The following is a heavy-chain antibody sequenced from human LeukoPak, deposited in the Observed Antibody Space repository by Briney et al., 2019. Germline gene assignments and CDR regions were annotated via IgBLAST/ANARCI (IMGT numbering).Heavy chain of an antibody. V-gene: IGHV4-61*02. CDR3: AREVFSP. Sequence: SETLSLTCTVSGGSISSGSYYWSWIRQPAGKGLEWIGRIYTSGSTNYNPSLKSRVTISVDTSKNQFSLKLSSVTAADTAVYYCAREVFSPWGQGTLVTVSS. CDR2: IYTSGST. CDR1: GGSISSGSYY. J-gene: IGHJ5*02. D-gene: IGHD2-8*01.